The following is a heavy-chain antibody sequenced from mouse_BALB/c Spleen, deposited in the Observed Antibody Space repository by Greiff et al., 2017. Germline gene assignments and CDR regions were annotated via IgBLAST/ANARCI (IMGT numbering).Heavy chain of an antibody. CDR3: ARGITTRAWFAC. V-gene: IGHV5-6-3*01. CDR2: INSNGGST. CDR1: GFTFSSYG. J-gene: IGHJ3*01. Sequence: EVHLVESGGGLVQPGGSLKLSCAASGFTFSSYGMSWVRQTPDKRLELVATINSNGGSTYYPDSVKGRFTISRDNAKNTLYLQMSSLKSEDTAMYYGARGITTRAWFACWGRGTLVTVSA. D-gene: IGHD2-4*01.